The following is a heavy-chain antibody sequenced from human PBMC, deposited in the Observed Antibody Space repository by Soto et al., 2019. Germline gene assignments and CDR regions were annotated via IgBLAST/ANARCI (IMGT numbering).Heavy chain of an antibody. J-gene: IGHJ4*02. CDR3: ARLEGLATISYYFDY. V-gene: IGHV4-39*01. CDR1: GDSINSDNYY. Sequence: QLQLQESGPGLVKPSETLSLTCSVSGDSINSDNYYWGWIRQPPGKGLEWIGSIYYRENTYYNPSLTTRVTISLDKSKSQFSLKLNSVTAADSAVYFCARLEGLATISYYFDYWGQGTLVTVSS. CDR2: IYYRENT. D-gene: IGHD3-9*01.